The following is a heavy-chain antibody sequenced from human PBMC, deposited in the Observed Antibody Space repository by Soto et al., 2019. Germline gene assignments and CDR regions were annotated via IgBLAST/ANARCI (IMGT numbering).Heavy chain of an antibody. D-gene: IGHD2-2*01. CDR3: ASWLGAPGYCSSTSCYGGAFDI. CDR1: GFTFSSYA. J-gene: IGHJ3*02. Sequence: GGSLRLSCAASGFTFSSYAMHWVRQAPGKGLEWVAVISYDGSNKYYADSVKGRFTISRDNSKNTLYLQMNSLRAEDTAVYYCASWLGAPGYCSSTSCYGGAFDIWGQGTMVTVSS. CDR2: ISYDGSNK. V-gene: IGHV3-30-3*01.